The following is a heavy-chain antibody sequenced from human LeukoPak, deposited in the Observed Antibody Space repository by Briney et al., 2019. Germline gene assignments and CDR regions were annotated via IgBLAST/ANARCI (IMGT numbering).Heavy chain of an antibody. J-gene: IGHJ3*02. CDR2: ISSSSSYI. Sequence: GGSLRLSCAASGVTFSSYAMNWVRQAPGKGLEWVSSISSSSSYIYYADSVKGRFTISRDNAKNSLYLQMNSLRAEDTAVYYCARDQGAYYYDSSGYSSIGAFDIWGQGTMVTVSS. D-gene: IGHD3-22*01. V-gene: IGHV3-21*01. CDR3: ARDQGAYYYDSSGYSSIGAFDI. CDR1: GVTFSSYA.